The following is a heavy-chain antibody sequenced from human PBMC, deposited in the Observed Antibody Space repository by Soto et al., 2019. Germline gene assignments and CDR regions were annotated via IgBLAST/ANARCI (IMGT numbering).Heavy chain of an antibody. Sequence: EVKLLESGGGLVQPGGSLRLSCGVSGFTVTSNGVSWVRQAPGKGLEWVSAISPNGQGIWYADSVKGRFTISRDISRNTVFLQMDSLRTEDTAMYYCARAPTSRLDYWGQGTLVTVSS. CDR2: ISPNGQGI. CDR3: ARAPTSRLDY. V-gene: IGHV3-23*01. CDR1: GFTVTSNG. J-gene: IGHJ4*02.